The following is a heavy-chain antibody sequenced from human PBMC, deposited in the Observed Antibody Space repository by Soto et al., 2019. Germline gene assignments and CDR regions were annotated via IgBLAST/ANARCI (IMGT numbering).Heavy chain of an antibody. CDR1: GFTFSSYA. Sequence: EVQLLESGGGLVQPGGSLRLSCAASGFTFSSYAMSWVRQAPGKGLEWVSAISGSGGSTYYADSVKGRFTISRDNSKNTLYLQMNSLRAEDTAVYYCAKDLEYSGYDSDAFDIWGQGTMVTVSS. D-gene: IGHD5-12*01. V-gene: IGHV3-23*01. CDR3: AKDLEYSGYDSDAFDI. J-gene: IGHJ3*02. CDR2: ISGSGGST.